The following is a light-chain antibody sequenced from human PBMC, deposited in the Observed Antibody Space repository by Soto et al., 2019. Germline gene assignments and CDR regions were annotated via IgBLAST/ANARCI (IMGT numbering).Light chain of an antibody. CDR1: QSVSSN. J-gene: IGKJ1*01. CDR3: QQYNTWPT. V-gene: IGKV3-15*01. CDR2: GAS. Sequence: EIVMTQSPATLSVSPGERATLSCRASQSVSSNLAWYQQKPGQAPRLLIYGASTRATGIPARFSGSGSGTEFTLTISSLQSEDFEVYYCQQYNTWPTFGQGTRVDIK.